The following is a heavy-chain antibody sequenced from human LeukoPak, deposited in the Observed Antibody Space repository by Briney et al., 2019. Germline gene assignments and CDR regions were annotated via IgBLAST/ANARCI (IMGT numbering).Heavy chain of an antibody. D-gene: IGHD3-16*01. J-gene: IGHJ5*02. CDR3: ARGGGSYGWFDP. Sequence: PGGSLRLSCAAAGFNSSNYWMHWVRQGPGKGLVWVSRIDSDGSSTNYADSVKGRFTISRDSAKNTLYLQMNSLRAEDTAVYYCARGGGSYGWFDPWDQGTLVTVSS. V-gene: IGHV3-74*01. CDR2: IDSDGSST. CDR1: GFNSSNYW.